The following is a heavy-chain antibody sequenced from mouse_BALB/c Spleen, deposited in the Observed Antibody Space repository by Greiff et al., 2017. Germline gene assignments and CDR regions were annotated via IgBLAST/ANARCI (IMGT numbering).Heavy chain of an antibody. J-gene: IGHJ3*01. V-gene: IGHV1-7*01. CDR1: GYTFTSYW. D-gene: IGHD1-2*01. CDR2: INPSTGYT. CDR3: ATHYYGSAWFAD. Sequence: QVQLKESGAELAKPGASVKMSCKASGYTFTSYWMHWVKQRPGQGLEWIGYINPSTGYTEYNQKFKDKATLTADKSSSTAYMQLSSLTSEDSAVYYCATHYYGSAWFADWGQGTLVTVSA.